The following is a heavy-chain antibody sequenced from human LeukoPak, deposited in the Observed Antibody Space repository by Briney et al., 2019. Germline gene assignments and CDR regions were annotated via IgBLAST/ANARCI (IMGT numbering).Heavy chain of an antibody. Sequence: SETLSLTCAVYGGSFSGYYWSWIRQPPGKGLECIGEINHSGSTNYNPSLKSRVTISVDTSKNQFSLKLSSVTAADTAVYYCARRRISRIGWFDPWGQGTLVTVSS. CDR3: ARRRISRIGWFDP. D-gene: IGHD3-10*01. J-gene: IGHJ5*02. V-gene: IGHV4-34*01. CDR1: GGSFSGYY. CDR2: INHSGST.